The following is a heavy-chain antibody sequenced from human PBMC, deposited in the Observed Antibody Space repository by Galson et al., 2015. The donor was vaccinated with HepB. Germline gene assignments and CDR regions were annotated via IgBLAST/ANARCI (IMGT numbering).Heavy chain of an antibody. V-gene: IGHV4-31*03. Sequence: LSLTCTVSGGSISSDGYYWSWIRQHPGKGLEWIGYIYYSGSTHYNPSLRSRLSISIDNAKSQFSLKLSSVTAEDTAVYYCARAGDIITLVQGRGGFYMDVWGKGTTVTVSS. J-gene: IGHJ6*03. CDR1: GGSISSDGYY. CDR2: IYYSGST. D-gene: IGHD3-10*01. CDR3: ARAGDIITLVQGRGGFYMDV.